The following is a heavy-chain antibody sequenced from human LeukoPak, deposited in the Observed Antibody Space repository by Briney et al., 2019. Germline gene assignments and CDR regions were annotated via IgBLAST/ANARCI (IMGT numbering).Heavy chain of an antibody. J-gene: IGHJ4*02. V-gene: IGHV4-4*02. CDR2: IYHSGST. D-gene: IGHD2-8*01. Sequence: SGTLSLTCAVSGGSISSSNWWSWVRQPPGKGLEWIGEIYHSGSTNYNPSLKSRVTTSVDKSKNQFSLKLSSVTAADTAVYYCARGSTMVYATYLDYWGQGTLVTVSS. CDR3: ARGSTMVYATYLDY. CDR1: GGSISSSNW.